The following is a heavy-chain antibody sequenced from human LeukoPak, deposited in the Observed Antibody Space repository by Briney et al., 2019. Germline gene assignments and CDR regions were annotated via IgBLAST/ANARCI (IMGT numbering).Heavy chain of an antibody. J-gene: IGHJ5*02. CDR3: ASRAGSGYYKGGDWFDP. D-gene: IGHD3-3*01. CDR2: IYYSGTT. Sequence: SETLSLTCTVSGGSISYYYWSWIRQSPGKGLEWIGYIYYSGTTNYNPSLKRRVTISVDTSKNQFSLKLSSVTAADTAVYYCASRAGSGYYKGGDWFDPWGQGTLVTVSS. CDR1: GGSISYYY. V-gene: IGHV4-59*12.